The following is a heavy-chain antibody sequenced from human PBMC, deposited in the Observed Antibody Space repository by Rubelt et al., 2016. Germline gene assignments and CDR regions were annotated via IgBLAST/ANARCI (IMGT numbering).Heavy chain of an antibody. CDR3: ARGLMAAPTGYGMDV. CDR2: ISSGSTYI. D-gene: IGHD2-15*01. J-gene: IGHJ6*04. V-gene: IGHV3-21*01. Sequence: GEGLEWVSSISSGSTYIYHADSVKGRFTISRDNAKNSLYLQMNSLRAEDTAVYYCARGLMAAPTGYGMDVWGKGTTVTVSS.